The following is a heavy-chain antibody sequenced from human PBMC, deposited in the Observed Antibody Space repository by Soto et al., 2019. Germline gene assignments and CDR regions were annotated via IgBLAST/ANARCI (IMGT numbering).Heavy chain of an antibody. D-gene: IGHD3-9*01. V-gene: IGHV4-31*03. Sequence: SETLSLTCTVSGGSISSGGYYWSWIRQHPGKGLEWIGYIYYSGSTYYNPSLKSRVTISVDTSKNQFSLKLSSVTAADTAVYYCARYLSTIKSYSDYWGQGTLVTVSS. CDR2: IYYSGST. CDR1: GGSISSGGYY. J-gene: IGHJ4*02. CDR3: ARYLSTIKSYSDY.